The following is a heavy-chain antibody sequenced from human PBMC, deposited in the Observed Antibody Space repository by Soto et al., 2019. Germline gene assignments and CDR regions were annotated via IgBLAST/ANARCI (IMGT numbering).Heavy chain of an antibody. V-gene: IGHV4-39*07. D-gene: IGHD3-22*01. CDR1: DTMNITGYA. J-gene: IGHJ4*02. Sequence: DTMNITGYAGGWISQPPGKGLEWIGSIYYSGSTYYNPSLKSRVTISVDRSKNQFSLKLSSVTAADTAVYYCARDLDSSGYYSHWGQGTLVTVSS. CDR3: ARDLDSSGYYSH. CDR2: IYYSGST.